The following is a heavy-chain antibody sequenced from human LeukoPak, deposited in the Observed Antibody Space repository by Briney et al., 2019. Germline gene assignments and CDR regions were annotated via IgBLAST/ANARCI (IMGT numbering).Heavy chain of an antibody. CDR2: IIPIFGTA. J-gene: IGHJ4*02. D-gene: IGHD3-16*02. V-gene: IGHV1-69*05. Sequence: GASVKVSCKASGGTFSSYAISWVRQAPGQGLEWMGGIIPIFGTANYAQKFQGRVTITTDESTSTAYMELSSLRSEDTAVYYCARDYDYVWGSYCYNPLGYWGQGTLVTVSS. CDR1: GGTFSSYA. CDR3: ARDYDYVWGSYCYNPLGY.